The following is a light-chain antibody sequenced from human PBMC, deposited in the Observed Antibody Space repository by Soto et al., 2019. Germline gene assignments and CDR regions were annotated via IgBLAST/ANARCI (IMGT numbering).Light chain of an antibody. CDR2: SNN. CDR1: SSNIGSNS. J-gene: IGLJ3*02. CDR3: AAWDDSLNGPV. V-gene: IGLV1-44*01. Sequence: QSVLTQPPSASGTPGQRVTISCSGSSSNIGSNSVNWYQHLPGTAPKVLMYSNNQRPSGVPDRFSGSKSGTSASLAISGLQSEDEADYYCAAWDDSLNGPVFGGGTKVTVL.